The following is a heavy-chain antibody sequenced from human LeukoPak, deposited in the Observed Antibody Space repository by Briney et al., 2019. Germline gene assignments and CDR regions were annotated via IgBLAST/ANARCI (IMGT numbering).Heavy chain of an antibody. Sequence: SETLSLTCTVSGGSISSSSYYWGWIRQPPGKGLEWIGEINHSGSTNYNPSLKSRVTISVDTSKNQFSLKLSSVTAADTAVYYCARVRPLYYYGSGSPYFDYWGQGTLVTVSS. V-gene: IGHV4-39*07. J-gene: IGHJ4*02. CDR2: INHSGST. CDR1: GGSISSSSYY. D-gene: IGHD3-10*01. CDR3: ARVRPLYYYGSGSPYFDY.